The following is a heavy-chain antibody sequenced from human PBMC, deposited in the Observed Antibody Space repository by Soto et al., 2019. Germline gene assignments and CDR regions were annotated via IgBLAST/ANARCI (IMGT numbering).Heavy chain of an antibody. CDR1: GASVSSTYW. CDR3: ARYNAASGTYYFDF. CDR2: INHRGSA. Sequence: SETLSLTCAVPGASVSSTYWWSWVRQPPGKGPEWIGEINHRGSANYNPSLKSRVTISVDISKSQFSLRLTSVTAADTAVYYCARYNAASGTYYFDFWGQGALVTVSS. J-gene: IGHJ4*02. D-gene: IGHD6-13*01. V-gene: IGHV4-4*02.